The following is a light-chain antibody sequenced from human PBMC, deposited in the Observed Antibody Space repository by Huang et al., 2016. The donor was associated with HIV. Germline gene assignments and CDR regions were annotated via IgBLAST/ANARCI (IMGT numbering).Light chain of an antibody. V-gene: IGKV4-1*01. CDR1: HSILNSPNRKNY. J-gene: IGKJ3*01. CDR2: WAS. Sequence: DIVMTQSPDFLAVSLGERATISCKSSHSILNSPNRKNYLALYQQNPGQPPKLLIYWASVRESGVPYRFIGGGSGTDFTLTITSLQAEDVAVYFCQQYFFSPMTFGPGTKVDI. CDR3: QQYFFSPMT.